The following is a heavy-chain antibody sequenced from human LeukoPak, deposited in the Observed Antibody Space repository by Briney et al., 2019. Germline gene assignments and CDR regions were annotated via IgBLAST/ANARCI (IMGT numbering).Heavy chain of an antibody. D-gene: IGHD3-3*01. CDR1: GFTFSSYN. CDR3: AKDQDFWSGYYTN. CDR2: ISSSSSTI. Sequence: GGSLRLSCAASGFTFSSYNMNWVRQAPAKGLEGVSYISSSSSTIYYADSVKGRFTISRDNAKNSLYLQMNSLRAEDTAVYYCAKDQDFWSGYYTNWGQGTLVTVSS. V-gene: IGHV3-48*01. J-gene: IGHJ4*02.